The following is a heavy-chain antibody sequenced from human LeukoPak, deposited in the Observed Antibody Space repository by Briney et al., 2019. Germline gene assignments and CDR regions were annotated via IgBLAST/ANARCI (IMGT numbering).Heavy chain of an antibody. V-gene: IGHV4-30-2*02. J-gene: IGHJ4*02. CDR3: ARSAAGHQYYFDY. Sequence: SETLSLTCTVSGGSISSGGYYWSWIRQPPGKGLEWIGYIYHSGSTYYNPSLESRVTISVDTSKNQLSLTVNSVTAADTAVYYCARSAAGHQYYFDYWGQGTPVTVSS. CDR1: GGSISSGGYY. D-gene: IGHD3-3*01. CDR2: IYHSGST.